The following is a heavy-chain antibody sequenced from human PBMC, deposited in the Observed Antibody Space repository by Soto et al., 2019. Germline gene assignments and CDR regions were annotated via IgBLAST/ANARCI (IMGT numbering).Heavy chain of an antibody. V-gene: IGHV6-1*01. Sequence: SQTLALACAISGASVSSNSAAWNWIRQSPSRGLEWLGRTYYRSKGYNEYAVSVKSRITIKPDTSKNQFSLQLTSVIPEHTAVYYCAGMQEGALAYWGQGALVTVSS. CDR1: GASVSSNSAA. D-gene: IGHD1-26*01. CDR3: AGMQEGALAY. J-gene: IGHJ4*02. CDR2: TYYRSKGYN.